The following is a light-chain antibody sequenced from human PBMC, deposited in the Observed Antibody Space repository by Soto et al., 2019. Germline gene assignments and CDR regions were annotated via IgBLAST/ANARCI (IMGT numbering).Light chain of an antibody. CDR1: QSVFFTSNNRNY. CDR2: WAS. V-gene: IGKV4-1*01. CDR3: QQYYRSPVT. Sequence: DIVMTQSPDSLAVSLGERATLNCKSSQSVFFTSNNRNYLAWYQQKPRQPPKLLIYWASTRESGVPERFSGSGSGTDFTLTISSRQAEDVAVYYCQQYYRSPVTFGGGTKVEIK. J-gene: IGKJ4*01.